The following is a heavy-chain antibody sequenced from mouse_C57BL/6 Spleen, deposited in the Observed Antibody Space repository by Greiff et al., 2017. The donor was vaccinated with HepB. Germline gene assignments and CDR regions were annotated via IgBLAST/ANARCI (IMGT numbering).Heavy chain of an antibody. CDR3: ARRHYPSYPMDY. Sequence: EVQLQQSGPELVKPGASVKISCKASGYTFTDYYMNWVKQRHGKSLEWIGDINPNNGGTSHNQKFKGKATLTVDKSSSTAYMELRSLTSEDSAVYYCARRHYPSYPMDYWGQRASVSVSS. J-gene: IGHJ4*01. CDR2: INPNNGGT. D-gene: IGHD5-5*01. CDR1: GYTFTDYY. V-gene: IGHV1-26*01.